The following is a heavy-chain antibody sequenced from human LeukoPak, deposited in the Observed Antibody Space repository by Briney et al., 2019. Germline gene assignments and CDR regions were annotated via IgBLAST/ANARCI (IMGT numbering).Heavy chain of an antibody. D-gene: IGHD3-10*01. Sequence: SETLSLTCTVSGGSISSSSYYWGWIRQPPGKGLEWIGSIYYSGSTYYNPSLKSRVTISVDTSKNQFSLKLSSVTAADTAVYYCAKYYYGSGSYLVDWGQGTLVTVSS. J-gene: IGHJ4*02. CDR3: AKYYYGSGSYLVD. V-gene: IGHV4-39*07. CDR2: IYYSGST. CDR1: GGSISSSSYY.